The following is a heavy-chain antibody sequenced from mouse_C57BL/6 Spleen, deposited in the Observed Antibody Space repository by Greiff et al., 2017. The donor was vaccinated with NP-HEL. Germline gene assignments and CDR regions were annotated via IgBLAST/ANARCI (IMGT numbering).Heavy chain of an antibody. J-gene: IGHJ1*03. CDR1: SYTFTSYW. Sequence: QVQLQQPGAELVKPGASVKLSCKASSYTFTSYWMQWVKQRPGQGLEWIGEIDPSDSYTNYNQKFKGKATLTVDTSSSTAYMQLSSLTSEDSAVYYCARRTGVWGTGTAVTVSS. CDR3: ARRTGV. V-gene: IGHV1-50*01. CDR2: IDPSDSYT.